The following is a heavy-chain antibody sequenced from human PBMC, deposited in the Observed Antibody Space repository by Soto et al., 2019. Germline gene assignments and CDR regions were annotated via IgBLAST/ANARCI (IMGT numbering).Heavy chain of an antibody. CDR3: ATLYANFDY. CDR2: INPSGGST. Sequence: QVQLVQSGAEVKKPGASVKVSCKASGYTFTSYYMHWVRQAPGQGLEWMGIINPSGGSTSYAQKSXXRXTXXRDTSTSTVYMELSSLRSEDTAVYYCATLYANFDYWGQGTLVTVSS. CDR1: GYTFTSYY. D-gene: IGHD4-17*01. J-gene: IGHJ4*02. V-gene: IGHV1-46*03.